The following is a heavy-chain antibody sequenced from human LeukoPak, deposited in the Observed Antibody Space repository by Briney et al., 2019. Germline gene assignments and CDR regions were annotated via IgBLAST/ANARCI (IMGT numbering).Heavy chain of an antibody. CDR2: ISAYNGNT. J-gene: IGHJ4*02. D-gene: IGHD1-7*01. Sequence: PGASVTVSCKASGYTFTSYGISWVRQAPGQGLEWMGWISAYNGNTNYAQKLQGRVTMTTDTSTSTAYMELRSLRSDDTAVYYCARYGRLELRNYFDYWGQGTLLIVSS. V-gene: IGHV1-18*01. CDR3: ARYGRLELRNYFDY. CDR1: GYTFTSYG.